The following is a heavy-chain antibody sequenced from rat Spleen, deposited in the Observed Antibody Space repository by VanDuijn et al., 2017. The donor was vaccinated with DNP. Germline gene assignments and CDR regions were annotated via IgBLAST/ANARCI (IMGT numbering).Heavy chain of an antibody. CDR3: TRPMDYFSGGFAH. V-gene: IGHV5-22*01. J-gene: IGHJ3*01. CDR1: GFTFSDYY. Sequence: EVQLVESGGGLVQPGRSLKLSCAASGFTFSDYYMAWVRQAPTKGLEWVAYIRYDGGSIHYGDSVKGRFTISRENAKSFLYLQMNSLRSEDMATYYCTRPMDYFSGGFAHWGQGTLVTVSS. D-gene: IGHD1-1*01. CDR2: IRYDGGSI.